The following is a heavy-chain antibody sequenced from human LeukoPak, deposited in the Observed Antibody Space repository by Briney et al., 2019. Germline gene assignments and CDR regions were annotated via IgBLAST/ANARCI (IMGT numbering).Heavy chain of an antibody. CDR3: AHLVWEYVGGLDV. D-gene: IGHD3/OR15-3a*01. Sequence: GGSLRLSCVASGFIFKSYGMNWVRQAPGKGLEWVSGIYTNGRTRYADSVNGRFTISRDNSKNTLFLQMHSLRVEDTAVYYCAHLVWEYVGGLDVWGQGTTVTVSS. CDR1: GFIFKSYG. V-gene: IGHV3-23*05. J-gene: IGHJ6*02. CDR2: IYTNGRT.